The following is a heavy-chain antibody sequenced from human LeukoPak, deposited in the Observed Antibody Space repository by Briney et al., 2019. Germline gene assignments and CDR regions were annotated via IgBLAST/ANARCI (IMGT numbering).Heavy chain of an antibody. CDR3: AKEGYSSSSSFDY. J-gene: IGHJ4*02. CDR1: GFTFSSYD. Sequence: GGSLRLSCAASGFTFSSYDMHWVRQAPGKELEWVAVISYDGSNKYCADSVKGRFTISRDNSKNTLYLQINSLRAEDTAVYYCAKEGYSSSSSFDYWGQGTLVTVSS. D-gene: IGHD6-6*01. V-gene: IGHV3-30*18. CDR2: ISYDGSNK.